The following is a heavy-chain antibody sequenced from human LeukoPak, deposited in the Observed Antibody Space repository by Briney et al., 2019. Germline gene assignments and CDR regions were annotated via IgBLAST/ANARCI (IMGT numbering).Heavy chain of an antibody. CDR1: GFTFSDYY. V-gene: IGHV3-23*01. J-gene: IGHJ4*02. CDR2: ITGSGGST. D-gene: IGHD3-9*01. CDR3: AKVGSYYDILTGIDY. Sequence: GGSLRLSCAASGFTFSDYYMTWIRQAPGKGLEWVSGITGSGGSTYYVGSVKGRFSISRDNSKNTVYLQMNSLRAEDTAVYYCAKVGSYYDILTGIDYWGQGTLVTVSS.